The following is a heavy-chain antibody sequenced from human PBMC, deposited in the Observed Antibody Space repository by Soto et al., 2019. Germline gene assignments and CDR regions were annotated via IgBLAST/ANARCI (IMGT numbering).Heavy chain of an antibody. CDR3: ARDPSYYGMDV. CDR1: GYTFTSYA. J-gene: IGHJ6*02. Sequence: QVQLVQSGAEEKKPGASVKVSCKASGYTFTSYAMHWVRQAPGQRLEWMGWINAGNGNTKYSQKFQGRVTITRDTSASTAYMELTGLRSEDTAVYCARDPSYYGMDVWGQGTTVTVSS. V-gene: IGHV1-3*05. CDR2: INAGNGNT.